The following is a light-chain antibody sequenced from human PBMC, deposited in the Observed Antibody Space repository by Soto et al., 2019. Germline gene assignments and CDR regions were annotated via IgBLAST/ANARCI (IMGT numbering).Light chain of an antibody. V-gene: IGKV1-27*01. CDR2: ATS. CDR3: QKYSCAPLT. Sequence: DIQMTQSPSSLSLFVGDRVTITCRASQGIAPYLAWFQQKLGKVPKLLFYATSTLQSEVPSRFSGSGSGTDFTLTITSLQPEDVATYYCQKYSCAPLTFGGGTKVEIK. CDR1: QGIAPY. J-gene: IGKJ4*01.